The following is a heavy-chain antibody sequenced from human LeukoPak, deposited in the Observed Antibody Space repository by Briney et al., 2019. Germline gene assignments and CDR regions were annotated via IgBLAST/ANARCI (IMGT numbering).Heavy chain of an antibody. CDR2: INWNGGST. J-gene: IGHJ4*02. D-gene: IGHD3-10*01. V-gene: IGHV3-20*01. CDR1: GFTFDDYV. Sequence: SGGSLRLSCAASGFTFDDYVMSWVRQAPGKGLEWVSGINWNGGSTGYADSVKGRFTISRDNAKNSLYLQMNSLRAEDTALYHCARSLQDGALDYWGQGTLVTVSS. CDR3: ARSLQDGALDY.